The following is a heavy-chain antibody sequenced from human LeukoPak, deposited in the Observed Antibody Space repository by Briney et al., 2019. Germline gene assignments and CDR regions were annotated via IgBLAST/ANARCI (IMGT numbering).Heavy chain of an antibody. J-gene: IGHJ5*02. D-gene: IGHD3-10*01. CDR1: GYTFTSYS. V-gene: IGHV1-46*01. Sequence: ASVKVSCKASGYTFTSYSIHWVRQAPGQGLEWMGIINPSGNSAGYAQKFQGRVTMTRDMSTSTVYMELSSLRFGDTAVYYCARGHGSGYTNWFDPWGQGTLVTVSS. CDR3: ARGHGSGYTNWFDP. CDR2: INPSGNSA.